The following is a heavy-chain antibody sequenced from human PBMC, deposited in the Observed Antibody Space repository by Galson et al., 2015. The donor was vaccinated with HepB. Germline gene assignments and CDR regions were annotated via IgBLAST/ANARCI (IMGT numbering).Heavy chain of an antibody. V-gene: IGHV3-30-3*01. CDR3: ARDRAWDYYASGSFYRHFDY. CDR2: ISHDGSNK. J-gene: IGHJ4*02. D-gene: IGHD3-10*01. Sequence: SLRLSCAASGFNFNNYPMHWVRQAPGKGLEWVTAISHDGSNKYYADSVKGRFTISRDNSKNTLYLQMNSLRLEDTAIYYCARDRAWDYYASGSFYRHFDYWGQGTLVIVTS. CDR1: GFNFNNYP.